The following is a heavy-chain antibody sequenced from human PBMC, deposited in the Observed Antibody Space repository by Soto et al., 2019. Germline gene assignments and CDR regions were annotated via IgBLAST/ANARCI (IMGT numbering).Heavy chain of an antibody. Sequence: SVKVSCKASGGTFSSYAISWVRQAPGQGLEWMGGIIPIFGTANYAQKFQGRVTITADESTSTAYMELSSLRSEDTAVYYCARSHSSSHNWFDPWGQGTLVTVSS. J-gene: IGHJ5*02. D-gene: IGHD6-13*01. V-gene: IGHV1-69*13. CDR1: GGTFSSYA. CDR3: ARSHSSSHNWFDP. CDR2: IIPIFGTA.